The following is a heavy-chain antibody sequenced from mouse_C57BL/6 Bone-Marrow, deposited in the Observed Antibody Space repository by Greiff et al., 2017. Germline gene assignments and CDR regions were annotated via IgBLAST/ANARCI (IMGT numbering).Heavy chain of an antibody. J-gene: IGHJ3*01. Sequence: VQLQQSGAELVRPGASVTLSCKASGYTFTDYEMHWVKQTPVHGLEWIGAIDPETGGTAYNQKFKGKAILTADKSSSTAYMVLRSLTSEDSAVSYCTVGYYAYWGQGTLVTVSA. CDR3: TVGYYAY. CDR2: IDPETGGT. CDR1: GYTFTDYE. D-gene: IGHD2-3*01. V-gene: IGHV1-15*01.